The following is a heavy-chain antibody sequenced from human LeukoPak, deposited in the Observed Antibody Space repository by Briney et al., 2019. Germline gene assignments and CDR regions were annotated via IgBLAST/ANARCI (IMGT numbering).Heavy chain of an antibody. CDR2: IYYSGTT. J-gene: IGHJ4*02. CDR1: GGSISTFY. D-gene: IGHD3-3*01. Sequence: SETLSLTCTVSGGSISTFYWSWIRQRPGKGLEWIGYIYYSGTTNYNPSLKSRVTISVDMSKSQFSLTLSSVTAADTALYYCARHGPPYGIWSAQFYFDYWGQGTLVAVSS. V-gene: IGHV4-59*08. CDR3: ARHGPPYGIWSAQFYFDY.